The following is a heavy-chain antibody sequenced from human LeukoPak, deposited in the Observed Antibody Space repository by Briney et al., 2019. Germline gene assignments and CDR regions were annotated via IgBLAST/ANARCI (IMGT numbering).Heavy chain of an antibody. J-gene: IGHJ4*02. CDR1: GASFSGYY. D-gene: IGHD5-24*01. Sequence: PSETLSLTCAVNGASFSGYYWSWIRQPPGKGLEWIGETNQRGETSNNPSLKSRVTISLDTSKSQFSLKLSSVTAADTSVCFCARDGYNFGSFDYWGQGILVTVSS. V-gene: IGHV4-34*01. CDR2: TNQRGET. CDR3: ARDGYNFGSFDY.